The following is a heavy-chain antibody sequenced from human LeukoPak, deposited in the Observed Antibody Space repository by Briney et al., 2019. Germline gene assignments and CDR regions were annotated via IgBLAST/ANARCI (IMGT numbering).Heavy chain of an antibody. CDR1: GFTFSDYY. CDR2: ISSSGSTI. CDR3: AKDIGYGDYGRFDY. J-gene: IGHJ4*02. V-gene: IGHV3-11*01. D-gene: IGHD4-17*01. Sequence: KSGGSLRLSCAASGFTFSDYYMSWIRQAPGKGLEWVSYISSSGSTIYYADSVKGRFTISRDNSKNTLYLQMNSLRAEDTAVYYCAKDIGYGDYGRFDYWGQGTLVTVSS.